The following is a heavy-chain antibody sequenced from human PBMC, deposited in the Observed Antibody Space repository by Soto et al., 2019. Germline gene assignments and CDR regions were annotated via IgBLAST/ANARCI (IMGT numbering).Heavy chain of an antibody. CDR2: IYWHDDN. D-gene: IGHD1-26*01. V-gene: IGHV2-5*01. Sequence: QITLKESGPTLVKPTQTLTLTCTFSGFSLSTTGVGVGWIRQPPGKALEGLALIYWHDDNRYSPSLKSRLTITKDTSKNQVVLTVTNMDPVDTATYYCAHRQGSIVVNGDNWFDPWGQGTLVTVSS. CDR3: AHRQGSIVVNGDNWFDP. J-gene: IGHJ5*02. CDR1: GFSLSTTGVG.